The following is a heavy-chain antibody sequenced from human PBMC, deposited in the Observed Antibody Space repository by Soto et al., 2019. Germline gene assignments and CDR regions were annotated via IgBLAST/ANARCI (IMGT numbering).Heavy chain of an antibody. J-gene: IGHJ6*02. CDR2: IYYSGST. CDR3: ARHTYYYDSSGYPYYYYGMDV. Sequence: SETLSLTCTVSGGSISSYYWSWIRQPPGKGLEWIGYIYYSGSTNYNPSLKSRVTISVDASKNQFSLKLSSVTAADTAVYYCARHTYYYDSSGYPYYYYGMDVWGQGTTVT. D-gene: IGHD3-22*01. CDR1: GGSISSYY. V-gene: IGHV4-59*08.